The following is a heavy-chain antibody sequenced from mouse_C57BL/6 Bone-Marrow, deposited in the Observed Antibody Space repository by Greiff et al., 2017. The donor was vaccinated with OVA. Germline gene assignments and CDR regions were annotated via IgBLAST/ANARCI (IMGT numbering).Heavy chain of an antibody. CDR1: GFTFSDYY. D-gene: IGHD2-4*01. CDR2: ISNGCGST. Sequence: EVKLMESGGGLVQPGGSLKLSCAASGFTFSDYYMYWVRQTPEKRLEWVAYISNGCGSTYYPDTVKGRFTISRDNAKNTLYLQMSRRKSEDTAMYYCARRRDYDGSWFAYWGQGTLVTVSA. V-gene: IGHV5-12*01. CDR3: ARRRDYDGSWFAY. J-gene: IGHJ3*01.